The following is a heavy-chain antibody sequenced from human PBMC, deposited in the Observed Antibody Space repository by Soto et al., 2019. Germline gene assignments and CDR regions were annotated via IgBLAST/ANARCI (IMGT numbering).Heavy chain of an antibody. D-gene: IGHD6-25*01. Sequence: SETLSLTCTVSGGSISSSSYYWGWIRQPPGKGLEWIGSIYYSGSTYYNPSLKSRVTISVDTSKNQFSLKLSSVTAADTAVYYCARSARIATSNKYYFDYWGQGITVTVS. V-gene: IGHV4-39*01. CDR2: IYYSGST. CDR3: ARSARIATSNKYYFDY. J-gene: IGHJ4*02. CDR1: GGSISSSSYY.